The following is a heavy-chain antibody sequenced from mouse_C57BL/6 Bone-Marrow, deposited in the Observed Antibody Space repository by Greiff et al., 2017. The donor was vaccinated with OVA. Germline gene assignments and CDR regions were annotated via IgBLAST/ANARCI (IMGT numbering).Heavy chain of an antibody. CDR2: IDPSDSYT. Sequence: QVQLQQPGAELVMPGASVKLSCKASGYTFPSYWMHWVKQRPGQGLEWIGEIDPSDSYTNYNQKFKGQSTLTVDKSSSTAYMQLSSLTSEDSAVYYSARWNYGSRRDWYFDVWGTGTTVTVSS. D-gene: IGHD1-1*01. CDR1: GYTFPSYW. J-gene: IGHJ1*03. CDR3: ARWNYGSRRDWYFDV. V-gene: IGHV1-69*01.